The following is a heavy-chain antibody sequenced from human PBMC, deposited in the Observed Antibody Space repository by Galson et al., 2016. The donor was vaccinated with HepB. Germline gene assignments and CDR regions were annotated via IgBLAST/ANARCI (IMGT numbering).Heavy chain of an antibody. CDR1: GFTFSNYG. D-gene: IGHD3-10*01. V-gene: IGHV3-30*18. CDR3: AKGPLYYYGSGSYYNDYYYYYGMDV. Sequence: SLRLSCAASGFTFSNYGMHWVRQAPGKGLEWVAVISYDGSNKYYADSVKGRFTISRDNSKNTLYLQMNCLRTEDTAVYYCAKGPLYYYGSGSYYNDYYYYYGMDVWGRGTTVTVSS. CDR2: ISYDGSNK. J-gene: IGHJ6*02.